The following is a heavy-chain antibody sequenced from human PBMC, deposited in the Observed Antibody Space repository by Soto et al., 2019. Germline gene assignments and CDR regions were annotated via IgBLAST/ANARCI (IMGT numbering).Heavy chain of an antibody. CDR2: ISYDGSNK. J-gene: IGHJ3*02. D-gene: IGHD4-17*01. V-gene: IGHV3-30*03. CDR3: ADSYGDFGLFVAFDI. Sequence: QVQLVESGGGVVQHGRSLRLSCAASGFTFSSYGMHWVRQAPGKGLEWVAVISYDGSNKYYADSVKGRFTISRDNSKNTLYLQMNSRGVEDTGVYYCADSYGDFGLFVAFDIWGQGAMVNGSS. CDR1: GFTFSSYG.